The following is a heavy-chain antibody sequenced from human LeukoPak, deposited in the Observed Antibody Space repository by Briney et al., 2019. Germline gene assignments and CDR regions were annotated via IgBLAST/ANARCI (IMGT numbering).Heavy chain of an antibody. CDR3: ARIVEAAVGYFDY. J-gene: IGHJ4*02. CDR2: VSSSSSYI. D-gene: IGHD6-13*01. V-gene: IGHV3-21*01. Sequence: GSLRLSCAASGFIFSDYGMNWVRQAPGKGLEWVASVSSSSSYIYYAESLKGRFTISRDNAKNSLYLQMNSLIAEDTAVYYCARIVEAAVGYFDYWGQGSLVIVSS. CDR1: GFIFSDYG.